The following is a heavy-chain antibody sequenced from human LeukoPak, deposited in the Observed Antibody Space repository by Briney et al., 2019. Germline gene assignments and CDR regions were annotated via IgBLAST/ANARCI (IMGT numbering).Heavy chain of an antibody. J-gene: IGHJ5*02. CDR2: INPNSGGT. V-gene: IGHV1-2*02. D-gene: IGHD5-12*01. CDR3: ARDSQRGYSGYNNWFDP. Sequence: ASVKVSCKASGYTFTGYYMHWVRQAPGQGLEWMGWINPNSGGTNYAQKFQGRVTMTRDTSISTAYMELSRLRSDDTAVYYCARDSQRGYSGYNNWFDPWGQGTLVTVSS. CDR1: GYTFTGYY.